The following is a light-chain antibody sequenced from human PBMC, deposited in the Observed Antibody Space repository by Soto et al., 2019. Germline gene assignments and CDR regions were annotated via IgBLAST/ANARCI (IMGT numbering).Light chain of an antibody. CDR3: QSYDSNLSEV. Sequence: QSALTHPPSVPGCPGQTVTISCTGIGSNIGAVYGVQWYQQLPGTAPRLLIYGSDDRPSGVPDRFSASVSGNSASLAITGLQTEDEAVYYCQSYDSNLSEVFGPGTKVTVL. CDR1: GSNIGAVYG. V-gene: IGLV1-40*01. CDR2: GSD. J-gene: IGLJ1*01.